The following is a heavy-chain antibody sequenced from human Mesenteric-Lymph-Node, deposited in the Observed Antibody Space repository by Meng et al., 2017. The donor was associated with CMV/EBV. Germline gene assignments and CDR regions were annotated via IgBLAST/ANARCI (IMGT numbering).Heavy chain of an antibody. J-gene: IGHJ6*02. D-gene: IGHD2-2*02. Sequence: SETLSLTCTVSGGSIGSSSYYWGWIRQPPGKGLEWIGSIYYSGSTYYNPSLKSRVTISVDTSKNQFSLKLSSVTAADTAVYYCARDKDVVVPAAISGYYYYGMDVWGQGTTVTVSS. CDR2: IYYSGST. CDR3: ARDKDVVVPAAISGYYYYGMDV. CDR1: GGSIGSSSYY. V-gene: IGHV4-39*07.